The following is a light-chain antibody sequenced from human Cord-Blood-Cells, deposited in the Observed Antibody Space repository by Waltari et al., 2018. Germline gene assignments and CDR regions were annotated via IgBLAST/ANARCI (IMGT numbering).Light chain of an antibody. CDR1: QSVTSN. CDR2: GAS. V-gene: IGKV3-15*01. J-gene: IGKJ2*03. CDR3: QQYKNWPYS. Sequence: EIVMTQSPATLSVSPGERATLSRRATQSVTSNLAWYQKKPGQAPRLLIYGASTRATGIPARFSGSGSGTEFTLTISSLQSEDFAVYYCQQYKNWPYSFGQGTKLEIK.